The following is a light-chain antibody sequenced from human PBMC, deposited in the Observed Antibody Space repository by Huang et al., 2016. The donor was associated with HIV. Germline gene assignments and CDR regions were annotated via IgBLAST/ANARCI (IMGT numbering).Light chain of an antibody. CDR3: QAYNSVPYT. CDR2: TSS. Sequence: DIQMTQSPSSLSASVGDRVTITCRASQNISNYLAWFQQKPGEVPKLLIYTSSTLQSGVPSRFRGSGSGTDFTIAISSLRPEDVATYYCQAYNSVPYTFGQGTNLEI. J-gene: IGKJ2*01. V-gene: IGKV1-27*01. CDR1: QNISNY.